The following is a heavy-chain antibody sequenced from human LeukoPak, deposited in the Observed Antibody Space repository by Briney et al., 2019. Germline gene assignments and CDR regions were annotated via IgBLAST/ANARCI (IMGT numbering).Heavy chain of an antibody. CDR3: ARDHYYGSGSYTAFDF. V-gene: IGHV3-30*04. CDR2: ISYDGSNK. Sequence: RGSLRLSCAASGFSFSNYAIHWARQAPGKGLEWVTVISYDGSNKNYADSVKGRFTISRDNSKTTLYLQVNSLRGEDTAVYYCARDHYYGSGSYTAFDFWGQGTLVTVSS. D-gene: IGHD3-10*01. J-gene: IGHJ4*02. CDR1: GFSFSNYA.